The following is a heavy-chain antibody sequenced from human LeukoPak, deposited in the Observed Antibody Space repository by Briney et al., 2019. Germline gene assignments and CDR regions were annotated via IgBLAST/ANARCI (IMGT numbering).Heavy chain of an antibody. V-gene: IGHV4-4*07. J-gene: IGHJ6*03. Sequence: PSETLSLTCTVSGGSISSYYWSWIRQPAGKGLEWIGRIYTSGSTNYNPSLKSRVTMSVDTSKNQSSLKLSSVTAADTAVYYCAREGKDIVVVPAAMRYYYYMDVWGKGTTVTISS. D-gene: IGHD2-2*01. CDR3: AREGKDIVVVPAAMRYYYYMDV. CDR1: GGSISSYY. CDR2: IYTSGST.